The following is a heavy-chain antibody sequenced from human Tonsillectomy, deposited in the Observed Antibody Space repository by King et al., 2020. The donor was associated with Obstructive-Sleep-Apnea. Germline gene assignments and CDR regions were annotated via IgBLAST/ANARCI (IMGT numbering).Heavy chain of an antibody. Sequence: VQLQESGPGLVKPSQTLSLTCTVSGGSISSGGYYWSWIRQHPGKGLEWIGYIYYRGSTFYNPSLKSRVTISVDTSKNQFPLKLSSVTAADTAVYYCARYCSGGSCYSHDYWGQGTLVTVSS. V-gene: IGHV4-31*03. D-gene: IGHD2-15*01. CDR1: GGSISSGGYY. J-gene: IGHJ4*02. CDR2: IYYRGST. CDR3: ARYCSGGSCYSHDY.